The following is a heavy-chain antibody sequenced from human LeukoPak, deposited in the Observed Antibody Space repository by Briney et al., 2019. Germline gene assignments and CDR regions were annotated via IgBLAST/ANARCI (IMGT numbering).Heavy chain of an antibody. V-gene: IGHV3-30*18. J-gene: IGHJ4*02. Sequence: GGYLRLSCAASGFTFSSFGMHWVRQGPGKGLEWGAVISYDGSYKKYVDSGKGRFTIARDISKNSLYLQMNSLRAEDTAVYYCAKRLGYYDRSEGYFDQWGQGTLVTVSS. D-gene: IGHD3-22*01. CDR3: AKRLGYYDRSEGYFDQ. CDR1: GFTFSSFG. CDR2: ISYDGSYK.